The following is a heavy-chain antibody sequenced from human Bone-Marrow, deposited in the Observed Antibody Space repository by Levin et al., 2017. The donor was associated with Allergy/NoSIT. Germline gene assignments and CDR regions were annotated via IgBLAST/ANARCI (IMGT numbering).Heavy chain of an antibody. Sequence: TPSETLSLTCTVSGGSISSSSYYWGWIRQPPGKGLEWIGSIYYSGSTYYNPSLKSRVTISVDTSKNQFSLKLSSVTAADTAVYYCARHRDYYGSGSYGGDNWFDPWGQGTLVTVSS. V-gene: IGHV4-39*01. CDR3: ARHRDYYGSGSYGGDNWFDP. CDR2: IYYSGST. CDR1: GGSISSSSYY. J-gene: IGHJ5*02. D-gene: IGHD3-10*01.